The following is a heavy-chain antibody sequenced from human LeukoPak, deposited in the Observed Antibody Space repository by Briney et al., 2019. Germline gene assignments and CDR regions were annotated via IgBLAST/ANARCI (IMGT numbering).Heavy chain of an antibody. D-gene: IGHD5-24*01. Sequence: TSETLSFTCTISGGSVSSYYWSWVRQPAGKGLEWIGRIYVSGTTKYNPSLKSRVTMSVDTSKRQFSLKLSSVTAADTAIYYCATADGYTSAWGQGTLVTVSS. CDR3: ATADGYTSA. V-gene: IGHV4-4*07. CDR2: IYVSGTT. J-gene: IGHJ5*02. CDR1: GGSVSSYY.